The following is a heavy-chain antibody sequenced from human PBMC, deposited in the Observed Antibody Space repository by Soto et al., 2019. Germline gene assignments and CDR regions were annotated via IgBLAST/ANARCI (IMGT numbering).Heavy chain of an antibody. CDR3: AKLPRCSGGSCYPLFDY. CDR2: ISYDGSNK. J-gene: IGHJ4*02. V-gene: IGHV3-30*18. Sequence: PGGSLRLSCAASGFTFSSYGMHWVRQAPGKGLEWVAVISYDGSNKYYADSVKGRFTISRDNSKNTLYLQMNSLRAEDTAVYYCAKLPRCSGGSCYPLFDYWGQGTLVTVSS. CDR1: GFTFSSYG. D-gene: IGHD2-15*01.